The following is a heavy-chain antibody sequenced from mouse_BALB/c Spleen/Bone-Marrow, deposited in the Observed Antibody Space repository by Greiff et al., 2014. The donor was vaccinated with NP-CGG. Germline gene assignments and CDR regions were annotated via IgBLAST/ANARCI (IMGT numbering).Heavy chain of an antibody. D-gene: IGHD1-2*01. CDR3: TRSTATFDY. CDR2: IYPGDGDT. CDR1: GYAFSAYW. V-gene: IGHV1-80*01. Sequence: VQLQESGAELVRPGSSVKISCKASGYAFSAYWMNWVKQRPGQGLEWIGQIYPGDGDTNYNGKFKGKATLTADKSSSTAYMQLSSLTSGDSAVYFCTRSTATFDYWGQGTTLTVSS. J-gene: IGHJ2*01.